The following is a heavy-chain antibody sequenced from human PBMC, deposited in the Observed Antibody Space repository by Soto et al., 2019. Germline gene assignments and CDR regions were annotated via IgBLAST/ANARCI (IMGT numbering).Heavy chain of an antibody. V-gene: IGHV5-51*01. CDR1: GYRFTSYW. J-gene: IGHJ6*02. Sequence: GESLKISCRTSGYRFTSYWIAWVRQMPGKGLEWMGIIFPSDSDTRYSPSFQGQVTISADRSTSTVFLQWASLKASDTAVYYCARPDSRESYGMDVWGQGTTVTVSS. D-gene: IGHD3-22*01. CDR3: ARPDSRESYGMDV. CDR2: IFPSDSDT.